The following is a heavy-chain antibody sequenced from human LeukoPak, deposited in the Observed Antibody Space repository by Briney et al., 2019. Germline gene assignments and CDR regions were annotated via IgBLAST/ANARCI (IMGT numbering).Heavy chain of an antibody. V-gene: IGHV3-74*01. CDR3: ARDRGALDY. D-gene: IGHD1-26*01. CDR2: INSDGSVT. CDR1: GFTFTNYW. Sequence: GGSLRLCCAASGFTFTNYWMHWVRQAPGEGLVWVSRINSDGSVTRYADSVKGRFTISRDNAKNTVFLQMNSLRTEDTAVYYCARDRGALDYWGQGTLVTVSS. J-gene: IGHJ4*02.